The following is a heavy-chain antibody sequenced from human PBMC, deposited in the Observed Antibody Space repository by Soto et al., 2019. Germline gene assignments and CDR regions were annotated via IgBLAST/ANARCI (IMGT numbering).Heavy chain of an antibody. CDR1: AFTFSSYE. V-gene: IGHV3-48*03. J-gene: IGHJ4*02. Sequence: GGSLRLSCAASAFTFSSYEMNWVRQAPGKGLEWVSYISSSGSAIYYADSVKGRFTISRDNAKNSLYLQMNSLRAEDTAVYYWGTGRSSGYWGQGXLVTVYS. CDR3: GTGRSSGY. CDR2: ISSSGSAI. D-gene: IGHD4-17*01.